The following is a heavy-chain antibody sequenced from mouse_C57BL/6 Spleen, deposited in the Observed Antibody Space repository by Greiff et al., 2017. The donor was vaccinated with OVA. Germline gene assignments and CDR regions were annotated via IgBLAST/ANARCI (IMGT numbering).Heavy chain of an antibody. CDR3: ARLSNYHFDY. J-gene: IGHJ2*01. D-gene: IGHD2-5*01. CDR1: GFTFSSYA. CDR2: ISDGGSYT. V-gene: IGHV5-4*01. Sequence: EVQGVESGGGLVKPGGSLKLSCAASGFTFSSYAMSWVRQTPEKRLEWVATISDGGSYTYYPDNVKGRFTISRDNAKNNLYLQMSHLKSEDTAMYYCARLSNYHFDYWGQGTTLTVSS.